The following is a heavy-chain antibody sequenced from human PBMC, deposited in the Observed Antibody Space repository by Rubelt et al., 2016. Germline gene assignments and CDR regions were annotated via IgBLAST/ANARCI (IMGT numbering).Heavy chain of an antibody. CDR3: ARDEPYSSSWYDY. CDR2: ISAYNGNP. V-gene: IGHV1-18*04. CDR1: GYTFSTYG. Sequence: QVQLVQSGAEVKKPGASVKVSCKASGYTFSTYGISWVRQAPGQGLEWMGWISAYNGNPNHAQKVQGRVTMTTAPSTGTAYMGLRSLSSDDPSVYYCARDEPYSSSWYDYWGQGTLVTVSS. J-gene: IGHJ4*02. D-gene: IGHD6-13*01.